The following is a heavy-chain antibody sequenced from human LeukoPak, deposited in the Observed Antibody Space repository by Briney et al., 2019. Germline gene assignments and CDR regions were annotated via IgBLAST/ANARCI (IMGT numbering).Heavy chain of an antibody. J-gene: IGHJ4*02. CDR2: IYYSGGT. CDR3: ARDAGGFFDY. V-gene: IGHV4-59*01. CDR1: GGSISSYY. Sequence: SETLSLTCTVSGGSISSYYWSWIRQPPGKGLEWIGYIYYSGGTNYNPSLKSRVTISVDTSKNQFSLKLSSVTAADTAVYYCARDAGGFFDYWGQGTLVTVSS. D-gene: IGHD3-16*01.